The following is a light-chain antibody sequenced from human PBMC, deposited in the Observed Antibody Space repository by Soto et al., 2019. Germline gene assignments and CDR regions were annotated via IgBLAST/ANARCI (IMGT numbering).Light chain of an antibody. CDR1: QSASNNY. V-gene: IGKV3-20*01. J-gene: IGKJ3*01. CDR2: GAS. Sequence: EILMTLSAVTLSVSPADRATFSCRASQSASNNYLAWYQQKPGKAPRLLIYGASSRATGIPDRFSGSGSGTDFTLTISRLEPEDFAVYYCQQYGSAPFTFGHGTKVDI. CDR3: QQYGSAPFT.